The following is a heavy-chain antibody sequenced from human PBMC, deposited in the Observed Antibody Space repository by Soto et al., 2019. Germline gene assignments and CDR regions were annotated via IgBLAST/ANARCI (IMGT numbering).Heavy chain of an antibody. V-gene: IGHV4-59*01. J-gene: IGHJ5*02. CDR1: GGSIVSFY. CDR3: ATGRFSAMIRGVIMFDP. D-gene: IGHD3-10*01. CDR2: IHYSGST. Sequence: SQTMSLTSTVSGGSIVSFYWNWIRQHPGKGLEWIGYIHYSGSTNYNPSLKSRVTISVDTSNNQFSLKLSSVTAADTAVYYCATGRFSAMIRGVIMFDPWGKGTLVTVSS.